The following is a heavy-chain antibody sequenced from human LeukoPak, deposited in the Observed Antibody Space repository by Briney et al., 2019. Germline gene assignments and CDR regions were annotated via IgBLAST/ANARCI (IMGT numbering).Heavy chain of an antibody. D-gene: IGHD3-9*01. V-gene: IGHV3-11*05. Sequence: GGSLRLSCAASGFSFSDNYMGWIRQPPGKGLEWVSYISTTTGYTNYADSVKGRFSISRDNAKNSLSLQMNSLRAEDTALYYCARARLATGYYFDCWGQGTLVTVSS. CDR3: ARARLATGYYFDC. J-gene: IGHJ4*02. CDR1: GFSFSDNY. CDR2: ISTTTGYT.